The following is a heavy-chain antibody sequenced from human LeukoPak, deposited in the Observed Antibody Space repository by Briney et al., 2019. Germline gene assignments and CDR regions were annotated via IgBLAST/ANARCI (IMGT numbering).Heavy chain of an antibody. J-gene: IGHJ3*02. Sequence: PSETLSLTCAVSGGSISSNNWWSWVRQPPGKGLEWIGNIFYSGSTYYSPSLKSRVTISLDTSRNQFSLKLNSVTAADTAVYYCAKSNGYGLVDIWGQGTMVTVSS. D-gene: IGHD3-10*01. CDR2: IFYSGST. CDR1: GGSISSNNW. CDR3: AKSNGYGLVDI. V-gene: IGHV4-4*02.